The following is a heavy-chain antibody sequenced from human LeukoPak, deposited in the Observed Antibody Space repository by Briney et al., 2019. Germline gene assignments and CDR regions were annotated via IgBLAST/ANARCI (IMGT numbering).Heavy chain of an antibody. CDR3: ARDLEILWFGELIGYFDY. D-gene: IGHD3-10*01. CDR2: ISAYNGNT. V-gene: IGHV1-18*01. Sequence: GASVTVSCKASGYTFTSYGISWVRQAPGQGLEWMGWISAYNGNTNYAQKLQGRVTMTTDTSTSTAYMELRSLRSDDTAVYYCARDLEILWFGELIGYFDYWGQGTLVTVSS. J-gene: IGHJ4*02. CDR1: GYTFTSYG.